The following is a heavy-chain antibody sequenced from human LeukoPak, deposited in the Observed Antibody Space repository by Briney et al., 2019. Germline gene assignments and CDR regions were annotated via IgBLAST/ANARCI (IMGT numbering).Heavy chain of an antibody. CDR3: ASGRNLDAFEI. V-gene: IGHV4-4*02. CDR1: GGSISSSNW. Sequence: SGTLSLTCAVSGGSISSSNWWSWVRQPPGKGPEWTGSIYYSGSTYYKPSLKSRVSVSADTSKNKFSLKLSSVTAADTAVYYCASGRNLDAFEIWGQGTMVTVSS. J-gene: IGHJ3*02. D-gene: IGHD2/OR15-2a*01. CDR2: IYYSGST.